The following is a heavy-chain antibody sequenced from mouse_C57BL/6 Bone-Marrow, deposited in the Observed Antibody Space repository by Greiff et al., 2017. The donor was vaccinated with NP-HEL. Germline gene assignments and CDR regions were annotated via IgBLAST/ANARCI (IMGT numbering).Heavy chain of an antibody. V-gene: IGHV1-54*01. CDR2: INPGSGGT. J-gene: IGHJ1*03. Sequence: VQLQQSGAELVRPGTSVKVSCKASGYAFTNYLIEWVKQRPGQGLEWIGVINPGSGGTNYNEKFKGKATLTVDKSSSTAYMQLSSLTSEDSAVYCCAGSSHWYFDVWGTGTTVTVSS. CDR1: GYAFTNYL. CDR3: AGSSHWYFDV. D-gene: IGHD1-1*01.